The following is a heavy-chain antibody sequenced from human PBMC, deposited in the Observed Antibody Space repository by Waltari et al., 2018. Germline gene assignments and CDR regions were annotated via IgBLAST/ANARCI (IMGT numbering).Heavy chain of an antibody. CDR2: IIPIFGTA. J-gene: IGHJ5*02. CDR1: VGPSCSYA. CDR3: ARGEGYSYGYGASNWFDP. V-gene: IGHV1-69*01. D-gene: IGHD5-18*01. Sequence: QVQLVQSGAEVKKPGSSVKVSCTSSVGPSCSYAIRWLRQAPGHGLEWMGGIIPIFGTANYAQKFQGRVTITADESTSTAYMELSSLRSEDTAVYYCARGEGYSYGYGASNWFDPWGQGTLVTVSS.